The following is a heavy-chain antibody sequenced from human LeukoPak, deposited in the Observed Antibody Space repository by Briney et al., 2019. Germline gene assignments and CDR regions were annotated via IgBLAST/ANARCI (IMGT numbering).Heavy chain of an antibody. CDR3: ARPGRDGYNSLFDY. D-gene: IGHD5-24*01. Sequence: SVTVSCTASGGTFSSYAISWVRQAPGQGLEWMGGIIPIFGTANYAQKFQGRVTITADESTSTAYMELSSLRSEDTAVYYCARPGRDGYNSLFDYWGQGTLVTVSS. CDR2: IIPIFGTA. V-gene: IGHV1-69*01. CDR1: GGTFSSYA. J-gene: IGHJ4*02.